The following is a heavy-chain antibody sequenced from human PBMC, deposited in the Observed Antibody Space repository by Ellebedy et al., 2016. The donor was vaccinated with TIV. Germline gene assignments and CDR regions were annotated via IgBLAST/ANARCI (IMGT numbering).Heavy chain of an antibody. V-gene: IGHV4-39*01. CDR2: IYYTGST. J-gene: IGHJ6*02. CDR1: RGSISSSAYY. D-gene: IGHD3-16*01. Sequence: MPSETLSLTCTVSRGSISSSAYYWGWIRQPPGKGPEWIGSIYYTGSTHYNPSLRGRVSMSVDTSKNQFSLKLRSVTATDAAVYYCARQQLWLFHYCYHMDVWGQGTTVTVSS. CDR3: ARQQLWLFHYCYHMDV.